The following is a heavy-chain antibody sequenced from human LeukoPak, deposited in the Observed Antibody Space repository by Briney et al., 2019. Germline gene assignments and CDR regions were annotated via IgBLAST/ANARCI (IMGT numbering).Heavy chain of an antibody. CDR3: ASKLTTGY. Sequence: PGGSLRLSCVVSGLTVSSNYMSWVRQAPGKGLEWVSVICSGGTTNYADSVKGRFIVYRDNSKNTLYLQMNSLRAEDTAVYYCASKLTTGYWGQGTLVTVSS. V-gene: IGHV3-66*01. J-gene: IGHJ4*02. D-gene: IGHD4-17*01. CDR1: GLTVSSNY. CDR2: ICSGGTT.